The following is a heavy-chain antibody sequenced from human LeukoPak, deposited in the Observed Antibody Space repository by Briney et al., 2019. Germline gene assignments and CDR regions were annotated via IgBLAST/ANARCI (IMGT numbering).Heavy chain of an antibody. J-gene: IGHJ1*01. CDR3: ARAPSEIGGYYPEYFRH. D-gene: IGHD3-22*01. Sequence: GSLRLSCATSGFTFSTYWMHWVRQAPGKGLVWVSRIKSDGSTNYADSVKGRFTISRDNANNTLSLQMNSLRPEDTGVYYCARAPSEIGGYYPEYFRHWGQGTLVTVSS. CDR1: GFTFSTYW. CDR2: IKSDGST. V-gene: IGHV3-74*01.